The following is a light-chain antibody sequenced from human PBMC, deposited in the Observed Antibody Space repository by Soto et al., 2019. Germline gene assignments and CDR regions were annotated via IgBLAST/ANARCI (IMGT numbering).Light chain of an antibody. J-gene: IGLJ2*01. CDR2: EVS. CDR1: SSDVGGYNY. Sequence: QSVLTQPPSASGSPGQSFTISCPGTSSDVGGYNYVSWYQQHPGKAPKLMIYEVSKRPSGVPDRFSGSKSGNTASLTVSGLQAEDEADYYCSSYAGSNNLVVFGGGTKVTVL. CDR3: SSYAGSNNLVV. V-gene: IGLV2-8*01.